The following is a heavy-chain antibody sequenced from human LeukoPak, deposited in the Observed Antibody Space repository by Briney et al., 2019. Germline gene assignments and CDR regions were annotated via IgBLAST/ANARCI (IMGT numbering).Heavy chain of an antibody. CDR2: INHSGST. D-gene: IGHD1-1*01. CDR3: ARETERAFDY. CDR1: GVSFSGYY. J-gene: IGHJ4*02. Sequence: SETLSLTCAVYGVSFSGYYWSWIRQPPGKGLEGIGEINHSGSTNYNPSLKSRVTISVDTSKNQFSLKLSSVTAADTAVYYCARETERAFDYWGQGTLVTVSS. V-gene: IGHV4-34*01.